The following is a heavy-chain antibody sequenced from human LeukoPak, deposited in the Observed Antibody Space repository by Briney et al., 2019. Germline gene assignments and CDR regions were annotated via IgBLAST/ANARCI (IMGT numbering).Heavy chain of an antibody. Sequence: SETLSLTCAVYGGSFSGDYWSWIRQAPGKGLEWIGAINHSVSTNYNTSLKSRVSISVDTSANQASLNLRSVTATAPPVFNCARGGQRAATYYYDMDVWGKGTTVTVSS. J-gene: IGHJ6*03. CDR3: ARGGQRAATYYYDMDV. D-gene: IGHD1-1*01. CDR2: INHSVST. CDR1: GGSFSGDY. V-gene: IGHV4-34*01.